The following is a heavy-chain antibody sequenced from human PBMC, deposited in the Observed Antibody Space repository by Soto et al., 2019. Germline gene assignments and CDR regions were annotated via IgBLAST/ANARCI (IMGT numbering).Heavy chain of an antibody. V-gene: IGHV4-4*07. CDR3: ARGPFCGNDCYFDV. CDR2: IYSSGAT. CDR1: GGSISGFY. Sequence: SETLSLTCTVAGGSISGFYWSWVRQPAGKGLEWIGRIYSSGATKCNPSLRNRVTMSVDTSTDQYSLNLASMTAADTAVYFCARGPFCGNDCYFDVWGQGTQVTVS. J-gene: IGHJ4*02. D-gene: IGHD2-21*02.